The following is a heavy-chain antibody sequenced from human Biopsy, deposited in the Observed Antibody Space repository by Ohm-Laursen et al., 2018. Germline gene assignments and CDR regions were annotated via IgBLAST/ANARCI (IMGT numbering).Heavy chain of an antibody. CDR3: AKGITVYGVVLPYYFDD. V-gene: IGHV4-4*07. Sequence: TLSLTWAVSSGLISNYYWSWIRQPAGKGLEWIGRLYTSGDTNYNPSLKSRVSVSEDTSKNQFSLRLTSVTAADTAVYYCAKGITVYGVVLPYYFDDWGQGTLVTVSS. CDR2: LYTSGDT. CDR1: SGLISNYY. D-gene: IGHD3-3*01. J-gene: IGHJ4*02.